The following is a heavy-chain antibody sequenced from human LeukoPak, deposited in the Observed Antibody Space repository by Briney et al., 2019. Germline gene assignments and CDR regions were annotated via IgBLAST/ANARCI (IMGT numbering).Heavy chain of an antibody. J-gene: IGHJ2*01. D-gene: IGHD5-18*01. CDR3: TRDLKGARETMVTGFSWYFDL. Sequence: KPSQTLSLTCAISGDSVSITGAAWNWMRQSPSRVLEWLGRKYYISKWYNDYAISVKSRMSINADASKNQFSLQLNSVTPEDTAVYYCTRDLKGARETMVTGFSWYFDLWGRGTLVTVSS. V-gene: IGHV6-1*01. CDR1: GDSVSITGAA. CDR2: KYYISKWYN.